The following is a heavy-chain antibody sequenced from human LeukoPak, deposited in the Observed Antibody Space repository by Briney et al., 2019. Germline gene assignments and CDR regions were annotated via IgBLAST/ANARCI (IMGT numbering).Heavy chain of an antibody. D-gene: IGHD3-16*01. CDR3: AKGKGDTGGSFDY. CDR1: GFTFSSYA. Sequence: GGSLRLSCAASGFTFSSYAMSRVRQAPGKGLEWVSGISGSGGSTYYADSVEGRITISRDNSKNTLYLQMNSLRAEDTAVYYCAKGKGDTGGSFDYWGQGTLVTVSS. CDR2: ISGSGGST. J-gene: IGHJ4*02. V-gene: IGHV3-23*01.